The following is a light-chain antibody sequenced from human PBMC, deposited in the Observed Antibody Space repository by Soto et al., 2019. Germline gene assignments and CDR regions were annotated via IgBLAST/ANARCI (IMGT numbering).Light chain of an antibody. J-gene: IGKJ1*01. CDR1: QSVSSSY. V-gene: IGKV3-20*01. CDR3: QQYGSSLWT. CDR2: GAS. Sequence: ELVLTQSPGTLSLSPGERATLSCRASQSVSSSYLAWYQQKPGQALRLLIYGASSRATGIPDRFSGSGSGTDFTLTINRLEPENFAVYYCQQYGSSLWTFGQGTKVEIK.